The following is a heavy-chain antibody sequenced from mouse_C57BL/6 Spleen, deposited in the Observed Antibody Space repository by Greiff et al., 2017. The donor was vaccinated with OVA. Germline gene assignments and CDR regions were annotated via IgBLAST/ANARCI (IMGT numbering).Heavy chain of an antibody. Sequence: QVQLKQPGAELVKPGASVKMSCKASGYTFTSYWITWVKQRPGQGLEWIGDIYPGSGSTNYNEKFKSKATLTVDTSSSTAYMQLSSLTSEDSAVYYCARRDDYSNYVYWGQGTTLTVSS. D-gene: IGHD2-5*01. CDR3: ARRDDYSNYVY. CDR2: IYPGSGST. J-gene: IGHJ2*01. CDR1: GYTFTSYW. V-gene: IGHV1-55*01.